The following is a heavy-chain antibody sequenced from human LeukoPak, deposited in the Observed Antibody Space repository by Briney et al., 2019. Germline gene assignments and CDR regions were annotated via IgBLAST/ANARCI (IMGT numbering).Heavy chain of an antibody. V-gene: IGHV1-18*04. CDR1: GYTFTSYG. CDR2: ISAYNGNT. J-gene: IGHJ4*02. CDR3: ARDIRDIVVVVAATDTQFDY. D-gene: IGHD2-15*01. Sequence: GASVKVSCKASGYTFTSYGISWVRQAPGQGLEWMGWISAYNGNTNYAQKLQGRVTITTDTSTSTAYMELRSLRSDDTAVYYCARDIRDIVVVVAATDTQFDYWAREPWSPSPQ.